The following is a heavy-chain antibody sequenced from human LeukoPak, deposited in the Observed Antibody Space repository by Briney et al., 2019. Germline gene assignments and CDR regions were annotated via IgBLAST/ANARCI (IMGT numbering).Heavy chain of an antibody. V-gene: IGHV4-31*03. CDR1: GGSISSGGYY. CDR2: IYYSGST. J-gene: IGHJ4*02. Sequence: SETLSLTCTVSGGSISSGGYYWSWIRQHPGKGLEWIGYIYYSGSTYYNPSLKSRVTISVDASKNQFSLKLSSVTAADTAVYYCARGSGSGYFDYWGQGTLVTVSS. CDR3: ARGSGSGYFDY. D-gene: IGHD3-10*01.